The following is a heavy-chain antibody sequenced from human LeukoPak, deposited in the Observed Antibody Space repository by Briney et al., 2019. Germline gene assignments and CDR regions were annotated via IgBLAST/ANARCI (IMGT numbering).Heavy chain of an antibody. CDR2: INPDNGNT. Sequence: ASVKVSCKAAGYTFTTYPITWLRQAPGQGLEWMGWINPDNGNTIYAQKVQGRLTMTTDTSTTTAYMELRSLRSDDTAVYYCARVRTYSYGSGSYYWDYYFDYWGLGTLVTVSS. J-gene: IGHJ4*02. CDR1: GYTFTTYP. CDR3: ARVRTYSYGSGSYYWDYYFDY. V-gene: IGHV1-18*01. D-gene: IGHD3-10*01.